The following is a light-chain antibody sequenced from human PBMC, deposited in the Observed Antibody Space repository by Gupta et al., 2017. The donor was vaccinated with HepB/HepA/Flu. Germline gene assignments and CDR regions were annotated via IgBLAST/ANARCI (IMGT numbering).Light chain of an antibody. J-gene: IGLJ1*01. V-gene: IGLV2-23*02. CDR2: EVS. CDR3: YSYAGSSSYV. CDR1: SSDVGAYYL. Sequence: SALTQPASVSGSPGQSITISCAGSSSDVGAYYLVSWYQQHPGKAPKLLIYEVSKRPSGVSYRISGSKSGNTASLTISGLQAEDEADYYCYSYAGSSSYVFGTGTKVTVL.